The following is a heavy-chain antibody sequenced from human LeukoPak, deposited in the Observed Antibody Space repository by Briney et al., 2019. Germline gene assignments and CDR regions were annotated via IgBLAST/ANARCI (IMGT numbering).Heavy chain of an antibody. D-gene: IGHD3-10*01. CDR1: SGSISGYY. V-gene: IGHV4-59*08. Sequence: SETLSLTCTVSSGSISGYYWSWIRQPPGKALEWIGYISDSGSTNYNPSLKSRVTISIDTSKNQFSLELSSVSTADTAVYYCARHSLEHYYYGTGSPPLSLDHWGQGTLVTVSS. CDR3: ARHSLEHYYYGTGSPPLSLDH. J-gene: IGHJ4*02. CDR2: ISDSGST.